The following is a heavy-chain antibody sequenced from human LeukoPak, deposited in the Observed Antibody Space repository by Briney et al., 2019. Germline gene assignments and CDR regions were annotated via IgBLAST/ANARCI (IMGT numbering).Heavy chain of an antibody. CDR3: AKTIGPPYYFDY. Sequence: GGSLRLSCAASGFSVSSNYMNWVRQGPGKGLEWVSVIYSGGSTYYADSVKGRFTISRDNSKNTLYLQMNSLRAEDTAVYYCAKTIGPPYYFDYWGQGTLVTVSS. V-gene: IGHV3-53*01. CDR2: IYSGGST. J-gene: IGHJ4*02. CDR1: GFSVSSNY. D-gene: IGHD1/OR15-1a*01.